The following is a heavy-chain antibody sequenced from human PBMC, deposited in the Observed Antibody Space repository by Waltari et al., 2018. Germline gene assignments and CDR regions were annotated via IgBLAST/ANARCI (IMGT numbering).Heavy chain of an antibody. CDR2: ISSDGTIT. Sequence: QVQLVESGGGVVQPGRSLRLSCAASGFTFTSYAIQWVRQAPGKALDLVAVISSDGTITYYAESVKCGFTNSRDNFKNTLYLQMSSLRTEDTAVYYCAREIGSSGALNYWGQGTLVTVSS. CDR3: AREIGSSGALNY. V-gene: IGHV3-30*15. CDR1: GFTFTSYA. D-gene: IGHD3-10*01. J-gene: IGHJ4*02.